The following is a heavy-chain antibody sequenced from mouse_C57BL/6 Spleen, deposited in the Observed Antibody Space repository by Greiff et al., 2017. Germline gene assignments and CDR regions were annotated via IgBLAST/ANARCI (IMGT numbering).Heavy chain of an antibody. V-gene: IGHV1-80*01. CDR1: GYAFSSYW. CDR2: IYPGDGDT. Sequence: QVQLKQSGAELVKPGASVKISCKASGYAFSSYWMNWVKQRPGKGLEWIGQIYPGDGDTNYNGKFKGKATLTADKSSSTAYMQLSSLTSEDSAVYFSARPNYEYDVHYAMDYWGQGTSVTVSS. D-gene: IGHD2-4*01. CDR3: ARPNYEYDVHYAMDY. J-gene: IGHJ4*01.